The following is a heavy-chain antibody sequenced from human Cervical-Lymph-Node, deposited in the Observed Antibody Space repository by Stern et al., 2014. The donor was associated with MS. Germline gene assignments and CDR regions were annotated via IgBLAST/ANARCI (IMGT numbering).Heavy chain of an antibody. CDR3: ARGGRGVGLEY. CDR2: VSYDGTQR. CDR1: GFTFSSYA. V-gene: IGHV3-30-3*01. D-gene: IGHD3-10*01. Sequence: QVQLMESGGGVVQPGGSLSLSCVASGFTFSSYAMHWVRQAPGKGLEWVAFVSYDGTQRNSTDSVKARFTISRDNSKNTLYLHMNSLRDEDTAVYFCARGGRGVGLEYWGQGALVTVSS. J-gene: IGHJ4*02.